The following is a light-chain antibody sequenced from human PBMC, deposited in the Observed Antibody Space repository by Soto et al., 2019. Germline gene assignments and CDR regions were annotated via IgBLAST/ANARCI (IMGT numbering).Light chain of an antibody. CDR3: QHYASSPPLP. Sequence: EIVLTQSPGTLSLSPGERATLSCRASQSVSSSYLACYQQKPGQAPRLLIYGASSRVTDITDRFSDSGSGIDYTVTINSLEPEDSAVYYRQHYASSPPLPFGPETKVDIK. CDR1: QSVSSSY. V-gene: IGKV3-20*01. CDR2: GAS. J-gene: IGKJ3*01.